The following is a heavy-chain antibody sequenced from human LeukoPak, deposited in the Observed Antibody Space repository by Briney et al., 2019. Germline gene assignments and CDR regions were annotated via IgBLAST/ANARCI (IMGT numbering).Heavy chain of an antibody. J-gene: IGHJ4*02. D-gene: IGHD3-16*01. V-gene: IGHV3-74*01. CDR2: INTDGSST. Sequence: GGSLRLSCAASGFTVSSNYMSWVRQAPGKGLVWVSIINTDGSSTNYADSVKGRFTISRDNAKNTLYLQMNSLRPEDTAVYYCVRGSQAFRGADYWGQGTLVTVSS. CDR1: GFTVSSNY. CDR3: VRGSQAFRGADY.